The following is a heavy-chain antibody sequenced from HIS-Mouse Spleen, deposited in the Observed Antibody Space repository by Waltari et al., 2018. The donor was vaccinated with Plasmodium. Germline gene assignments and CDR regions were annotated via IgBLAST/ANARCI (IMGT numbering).Heavy chain of an antibody. CDR3: ARDKPSNYGYFDY. J-gene: IGHJ4*02. D-gene: IGHD4-4*01. CDR1: GFTFSRYW. CDR2: INRDGSST. Sequence: EVQLVESGGGLVQPGGSLRLSCAASGFTFSRYWMHWFRQAPGKGLVWVSRINRDGSSTSYADSVKGRFTISRDNAKNTLYLQMNSLRAEDTAVYYCARDKPSNYGYFDYWGQGTLVTVSS. V-gene: IGHV3-74*01.